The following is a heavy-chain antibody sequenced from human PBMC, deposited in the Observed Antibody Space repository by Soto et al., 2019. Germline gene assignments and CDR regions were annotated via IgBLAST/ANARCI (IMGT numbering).Heavy chain of an antibody. CDR2: ISSGSSTI. V-gene: IGHV3-48*01. CDR3: ARAFVATTNFYYYYYMDV. J-gene: IGHJ6*03. Sequence: GGSLRLSCAASGFTLSTYSMNWVRQAPGKGLEWVSYISSGSSTIYYADSVKGRFTISRDNAKNSLYLQMNSLRAEDTAIYYCARAFVATTNFYYYYYMDVSSQGTTVTVSS. D-gene: IGHD5-12*01. CDR1: GFTLSTYS.